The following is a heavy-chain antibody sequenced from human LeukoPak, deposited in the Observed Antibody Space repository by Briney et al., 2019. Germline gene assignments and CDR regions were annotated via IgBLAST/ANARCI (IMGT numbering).Heavy chain of an antibody. CDR3: AREGTDYDFWSGPHGMDV. J-gene: IGHJ6*02. CDR2: IYYSGST. D-gene: IGHD3-3*01. CDR1: GGSISSYY. Sequence: PSETLSLTCTVSGGSISSYYWSWIRQPPGKGLEWIGYIYYSGSTNYSPSLKSRVTISVDTSKNQFSLKLSSVTAADTAVYYCAREGTDYDFWSGPHGMDVWGQGTTVTVSS. V-gene: IGHV4-59*01.